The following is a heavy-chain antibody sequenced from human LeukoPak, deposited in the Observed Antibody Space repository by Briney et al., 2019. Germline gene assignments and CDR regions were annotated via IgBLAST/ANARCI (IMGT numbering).Heavy chain of an antibody. CDR3: ARLSSTTFSPSDL. CDR1: GFTISSYG. J-gene: IGHJ4*02. D-gene: IGHD2/OR15-2a*01. CDR2: IRFDGSNH. Sequence: GGSLRLSCAASGFTISSYGMHWVRQAPDKALEWVAFIRFDGSNHYYADSVKGRFTISRDNSKNTLSLQMNSLRVEDTAMYYCARLSSTTFSPSDLWGQGTLVTVSS. V-gene: IGHV3-30*02.